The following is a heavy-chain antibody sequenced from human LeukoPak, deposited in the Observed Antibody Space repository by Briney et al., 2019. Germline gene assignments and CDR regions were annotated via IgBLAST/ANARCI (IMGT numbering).Heavy chain of an antibody. V-gene: IGHV4-34*01. Sequence: PSETLSLTCAVYGGSFSGYYWSWIRQPPGKGLEWIGEINHSGSTNYNPSLKSRVTISVDTSKNQFSLKLSSVTAADTAVYYCARLRWGVFREWFDYWGQGTLVTVSP. J-gene: IGHJ4*02. D-gene: IGHD3-3*01. CDR2: INHSGST. CDR1: GGSFSGYY. CDR3: ARLRWGVFREWFDY.